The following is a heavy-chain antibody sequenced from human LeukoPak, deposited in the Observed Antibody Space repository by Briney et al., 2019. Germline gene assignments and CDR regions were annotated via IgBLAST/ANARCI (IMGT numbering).Heavy chain of an antibody. V-gene: IGHV3-23*01. CDR2: ISGSGSAT. CDR1: GYTFRSYA. Sequence: GGSLRLSCAASGYTFRSYAMNWVRQAPGKGLEWVSAISGSGSATYYADSVKGRFTISRDNSKNTLYLQMNSLRAEDTAVYYCAKDQYGEAFDIWGPGTMVTVSS. CDR3: AKDQYGEAFDI. J-gene: IGHJ3*02. D-gene: IGHD4-17*01.